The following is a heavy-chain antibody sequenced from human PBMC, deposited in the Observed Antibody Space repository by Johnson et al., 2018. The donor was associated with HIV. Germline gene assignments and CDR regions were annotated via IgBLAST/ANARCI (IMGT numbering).Heavy chain of an antibody. Sequence: VQLVESGGGLVKPGGSLRLSCAASGFTFSDYYMSWIRQAPGKGLEWVSYISSSGSTIYYSDSVKGRFTISRDNAEDSLYLQMDSLRAEDTALYYCARDRKYNFWSGYDTWGQGTMVSVSS. CDR3: ARDRKYNFWSGYDT. CDR2: ISSSGSTI. V-gene: IGHV3-11*01. CDR1: GFTFSDYY. D-gene: IGHD3-3*01. J-gene: IGHJ3*01.